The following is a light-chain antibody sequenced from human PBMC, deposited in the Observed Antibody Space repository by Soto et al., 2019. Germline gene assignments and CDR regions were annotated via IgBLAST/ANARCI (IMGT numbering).Light chain of an antibody. CDR1: QSVSSN. Sequence: EIVMTQSPATLSVSPGERATLSCRASQSVSSNLVWYQQKPGQAPRLLIYGASTRATAVPARFSGSGSGKEYTLTISILHYEDVAVYYCQQYNNLWTFGQGTKVEIK. CDR3: QQYNNLWT. CDR2: GAS. V-gene: IGKV3-15*01. J-gene: IGKJ1*01.